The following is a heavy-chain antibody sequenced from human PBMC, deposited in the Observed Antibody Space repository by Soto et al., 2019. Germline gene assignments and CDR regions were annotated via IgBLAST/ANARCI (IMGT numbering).Heavy chain of an antibody. V-gene: IGHV4-59*01. J-gene: IGHJ4*02. Sequence: SETLSLTCTVSGGSISSYYWSWIRQPPGKGLEWIGYIYYSGSTNYNPSLKSRVTISVDTSKNQFSLKLSSVTAADTAVYYCGRGGGVGAIDYWGQGTLVTVSS. CDR1: GGSISSYY. D-gene: IGHD1-26*01. CDR2: IYYSGST. CDR3: GRGGGVGAIDY.